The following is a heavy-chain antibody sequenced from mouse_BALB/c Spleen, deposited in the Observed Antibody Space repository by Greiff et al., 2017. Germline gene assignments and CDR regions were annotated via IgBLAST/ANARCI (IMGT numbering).Heavy chain of an antibody. J-gene: IGHJ2*01. Sequence: QVQLQQSAAELARPGASVKMSCKASGYTFTSYTMHWVNQRPGQGLEWIGYINPSSGYTEYNQKFKDKTTLTADKSSSTAYMQLSSLTSEDSAVYYCARGRCITATGGKTFDYWGQGTTLTVSS. CDR1: GYTFTSYT. D-gene: IGHD1-1*01. CDR3: ARGRCITATGGKTFDY. CDR2: INPSSGYT. V-gene: IGHV1-4*02.